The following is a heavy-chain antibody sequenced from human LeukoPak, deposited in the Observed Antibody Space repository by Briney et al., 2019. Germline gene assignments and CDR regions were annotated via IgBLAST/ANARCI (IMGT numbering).Heavy chain of an antibody. Sequence: PSETLSLTCAVYGGSFSGYYWSWIRQPPGKGLEWIGEINHSGSTNYNPSLKSRVTISVDTSKNQFSLKLSSVTAADTAVYYCARGVSGYDYFDYWGQGTLVTVSS. D-gene: IGHD5-12*01. CDR2: INHSGST. CDR1: GGSFSGYY. J-gene: IGHJ4*02. V-gene: IGHV4-34*01. CDR3: ARGVSGYDYFDY.